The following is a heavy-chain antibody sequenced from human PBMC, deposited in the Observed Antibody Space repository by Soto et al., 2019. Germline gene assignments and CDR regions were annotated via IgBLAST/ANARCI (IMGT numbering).Heavy chain of an antibody. J-gene: IGHJ5*02. CDR3: ANRASPANIDNWFDP. CDR1: GFVFKNFA. V-gene: IGHV3-23*01. Sequence: PGGSLRLSCVGSGFVFKNFAINWVRQPPGKGLEWVSVIRGTGLNTYYAASVKGRFNISRDNSKNTVYLQMDSLKVEDTAVYYCANRASPANIDNWFDPWGPGTQVTVSS. CDR2: IRGTGLNT.